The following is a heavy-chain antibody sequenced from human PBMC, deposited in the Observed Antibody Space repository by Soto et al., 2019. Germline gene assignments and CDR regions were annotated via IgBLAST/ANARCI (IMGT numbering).Heavy chain of an antibody. CDR3: ARGLTMGQLPSHFDH. D-gene: IGHD3-16*01. V-gene: IGHV4-61*01. Sequence: TLALTCSDFVGSVSNDNFYWVWIRHPPGKGLEWIGYVHSSGITNYNPSLKRRVTIPVDTSRNQFSLRLSSVTAADTAVYYCARGLTMGQLPSHFDHWGQGTLVTVSS. CDR1: VGSVSNDNFY. CDR2: VHSSGIT. J-gene: IGHJ5*02.